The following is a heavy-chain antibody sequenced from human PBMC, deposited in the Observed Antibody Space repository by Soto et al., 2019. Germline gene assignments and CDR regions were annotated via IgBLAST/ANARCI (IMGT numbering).Heavy chain of an antibody. V-gene: IGHV3-23*01. Sequence: PGGSLRLSCAASGFTFSSYAMSWVRQAPGKGLEWVSAISGSGGSTYYADSVKGRFTISRDNSKNTLYLQIDSLRDEDTALYYCSRSPEVGVRGAYWGQGTLVTVSS. J-gene: IGHJ4*02. CDR1: GFTFSSYA. D-gene: IGHD3-16*01. CDR2: ISGSGGST. CDR3: SRSPEVGVRGAY.